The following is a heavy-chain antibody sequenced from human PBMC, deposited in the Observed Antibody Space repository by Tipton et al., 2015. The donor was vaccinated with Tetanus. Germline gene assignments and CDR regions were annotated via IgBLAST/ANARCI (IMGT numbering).Heavy chain of an antibody. CDR2: INAGNGNT. D-gene: IGHD6-19*01. CDR3: AEADSSAWYELDY. Sequence: QLVQSGAEVKKPGASVKVSCKASGYTFTSYAMHWVRQAPGQRLEWMGWINAGNGNTKYSQKFQGRVTITRDTSASTAYMELSSLRSEDTAVYYCAEADSSAWYELDYWGRGTLVTVSS. V-gene: IGHV1-3*01. J-gene: IGHJ4*02. CDR1: GYTFTSYA.